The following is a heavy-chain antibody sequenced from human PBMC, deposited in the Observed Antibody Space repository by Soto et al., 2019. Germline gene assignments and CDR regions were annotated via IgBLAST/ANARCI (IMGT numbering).Heavy chain of an antibody. D-gene: IGHD6-6*01. CDR3: ARSVYSTSSWVWFDP. J-gene: IGHJ5*02. V-gene: IGHV2-26*01. CDR1: GFSLSDATMG. CDR2: SFSNGER. Sequence: KESGPVLVNPTETLTLTCSVSGFSLSDATMGVSWIRQPPGKALEWLAHSFSNGERSYSASLRSRLTISKDTSKSQVVLTMTNVDPVDTATYYCARSVYSTSSWVWFDPWGQGTLVTVSS.